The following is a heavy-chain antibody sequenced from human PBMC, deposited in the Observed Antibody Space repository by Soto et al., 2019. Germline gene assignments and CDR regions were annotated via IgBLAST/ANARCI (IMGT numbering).Heavy chain of an antibody. D-gene: IGHD2-2*01. Sequence: ASVKVSCKASGDTFTRYTMNWVRQAPGQRLEWMGWINPDNGNTKSSQKFQDRVIITRDTSASTAYMDLSSLRSEDTAVYYCARGIAKGQLEPGGEGTRVTVSS. CDR1: GDTFTRYT. CDR2: INPDNGNT. CDR3: ARGIAKGQLEP. V-gene: IGHV1-3*01. J-gene: IGHJ5*02.